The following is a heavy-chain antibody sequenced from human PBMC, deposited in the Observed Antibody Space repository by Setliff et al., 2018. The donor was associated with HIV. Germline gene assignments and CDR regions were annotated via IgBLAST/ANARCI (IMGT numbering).Heavy chain of an antibody. V-gene: IGHV4-39*07. Sequence: ETLSLTCTVSGDSIGTSPHSWGWIRQPPGQGLECIGSISYSGTSYYNPSLKSRVTISLDTAKNQFSLKLRSVTAADTAVYYCATGGHRLHDYWGQGTLVTVSS. J-gene: IGHJ4*02. CDR3: ATGGHRLHDY. D-gene: IGHD1-26*01. CDR2: ISYSGTS. CDR1: GDSIGTSPHS.